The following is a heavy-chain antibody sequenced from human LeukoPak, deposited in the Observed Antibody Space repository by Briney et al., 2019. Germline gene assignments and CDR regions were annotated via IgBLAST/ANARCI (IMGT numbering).Heavy chain of an antibody. Sequence: GGSLRLSCAASGFIFSSYSMNWVRQAPGKGLEWVSSISSSSSYIYYADSVKGRFTISRDNAKNSLYLQMNSLRAEDTAVYYCARDDAGSRDGYNAPNDYWGQGTLVTVSS. V-gene: IGHV3-21*01. CDR3: ARDDAGSRDGYNAPNDY. D-gene: IGHD5-24*01. J-gene: IGHJ4*02. CDR1: GFIFSSYS. CDR2: ISSSSSYI.